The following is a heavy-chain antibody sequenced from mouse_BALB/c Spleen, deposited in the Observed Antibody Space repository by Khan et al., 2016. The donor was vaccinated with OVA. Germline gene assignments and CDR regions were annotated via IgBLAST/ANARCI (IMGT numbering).Heavy chain of an antibody. V-gene: IGHV4-1*02. D-gene: IGHD1-1*01. CDR3: ERLYDYGFFDC. J-gene: IGHJ2*01. CDR1: GFDFSGYW. Sequence: EVKLLESGGGLVQPGGSLKLSCAASGFDFSGYWMSWVRQAPGKGLEWIGEINPDSSTINYTPSLKDKFIISRDNAKNTLYMQMSKVRSEDTALCYCERLYDYGFFDCWGQGTTLTVSS. CDR2: INPDSSTI.